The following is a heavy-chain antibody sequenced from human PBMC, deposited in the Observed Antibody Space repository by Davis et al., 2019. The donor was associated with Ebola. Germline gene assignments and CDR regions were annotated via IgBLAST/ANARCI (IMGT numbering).Heavy chain of an antibody. V-gene: IGHV4-59*12. CDR3: ARDRGIAARRFDY. J-gene: IGHJ4*02. Sequence: MPSETLSLTCAVYGGSFSGYYWSWIRQPPEKGLEWVGYIYYSGSTNCNPSLKSRVTISVDTSKNQFSLKLSSVTAAETAVYYCARDRGIAARRFDYWGQGTLVTVSS. CDR2: IYYSGST. CDR1: GGSFSGYY. D-gene: IGHD6-6*01.